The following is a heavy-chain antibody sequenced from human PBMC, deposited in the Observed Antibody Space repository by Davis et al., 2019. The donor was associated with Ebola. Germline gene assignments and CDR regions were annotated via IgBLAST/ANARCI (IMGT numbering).Heavy chain of an antibody. V-gene: IGHV3-23*01. J-gene: IGHJ4*02. CDR3: AKSTMIVGDWDFDY. D-gene: IGHD3-22*01. Sequence: GGSLRLSCAASGFIVSDKYMSWVRQAPGKGLEWVSTISGSGGSTYYADSVKGRFTISRDNSKNTLDLQMNSLRADDTAVYYCAKSTMIVGDWDFDYWGQGTLVTVSS. CDR1: GFIVSDKY. CDR2: ISGSGGST.